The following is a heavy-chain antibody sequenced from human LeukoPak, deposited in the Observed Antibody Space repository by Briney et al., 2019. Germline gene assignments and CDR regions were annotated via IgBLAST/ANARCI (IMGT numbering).Heavy chain of an antibody. CDR2: MYYSGTT. D-gene: IGHD1-26*01. Sequence: SETLSLTCTVSGGSISSGDYYWSWIRQPPGKGLEWIGSMYYSGTTNYDPSFKSRVTISLDTSKNEFSLRLKSLTAADTAVYYCAGQVGARIRYYYTSGLDVWGQGTTVAVSS. J-gene: IGHJ6*02. CDR1: GGSISSGDYY. V-gene: IGHV4-61*08. CDR3: AGQVGARIRYYYTSGLDV.